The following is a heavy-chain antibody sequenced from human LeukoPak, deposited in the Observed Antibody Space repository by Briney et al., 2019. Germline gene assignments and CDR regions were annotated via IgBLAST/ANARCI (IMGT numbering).Heavy chain of an antibody. CDR1: GYIFTTYW. Sequence: GESLKISCKGSGYIFTTYWIGWVRQMPGKGLEWMGIIFPGDSDTIYSPSFQGQVTISADKSINTAYLQWSSLKASDTAMYYCATSESQTKFDYWGQGTLVTASS. J-gene: IGHJ4*02. CDR3: ATSESQTKFDY. D-gene: IGHD1/OR15-1a*01. CDR2: IFPGDSDT. V-gene: IGHV5-51*01.